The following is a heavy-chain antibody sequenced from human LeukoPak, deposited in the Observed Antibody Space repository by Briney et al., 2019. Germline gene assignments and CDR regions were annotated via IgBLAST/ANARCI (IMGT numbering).Heavy chain of an antibody. CDR3: TRFVRGVTQSSYDS. CDR1: GFTFSNYW. V-gene: IGHV3-7*01. Sequence: GGSVRLSCAASGFTFSNYWMSWVRQAPGKGLEWVANIKEDVSEKYYVDSVKGRFTISRDNAKNSLYLQMNSMRAEDTAIYYCTRFVRGVTQSSYDSWGQGTLVTVSS. D-gene: IGHD3-10*02. J-gene: IGHJ4*02. CDR2: IKEDVSEK.